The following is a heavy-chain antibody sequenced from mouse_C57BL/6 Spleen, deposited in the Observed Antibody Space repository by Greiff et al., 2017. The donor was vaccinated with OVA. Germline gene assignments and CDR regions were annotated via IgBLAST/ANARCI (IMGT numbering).Heavy chain of an antibody. CDR3: ASDPITTVVATRGYFDV. D-gene: IGHD1-1*01. V-gene: IGHV1-19*01. Sequence: EVQLQESGPVLVKPGASVKMSCKASGYTFTDYYMNWVKQSHGKSLEWIGVINPYNGGTSYNQKFKGKATLTVDKSSSTAYMELNSLTSEDSAVYYCASDPITTVVATRGYFDVWGTGTTVTVSS. CDR2: INPYNGGT. J-gene: IGHJ1*03. CDR1: GYTFTDYY.